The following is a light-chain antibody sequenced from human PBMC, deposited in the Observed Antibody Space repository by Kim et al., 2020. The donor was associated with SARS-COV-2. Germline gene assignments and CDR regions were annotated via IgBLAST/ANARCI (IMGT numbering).Light chain of an antibody. CDR1: QSVSSN. J-gene: IGKJ1*01. V-gene: IGKV3-15*01. Sequence: SVSPGERATLSCRASQSVSSNLAWYQQKPGQDPRLLIYGASTRATGIPARFSGSGSGTEFTLTISSLQSEDFAVYYCQQYNNWRTFGQGTKVDIK. CDR2: GAS. CDR3: QQYNNWRT.